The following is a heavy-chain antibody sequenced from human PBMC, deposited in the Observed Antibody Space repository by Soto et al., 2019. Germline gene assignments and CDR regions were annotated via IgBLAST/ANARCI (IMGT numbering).Heavy chain of an antibody. CDR2: IYSGSTT. V-gene: IGHV3-66*01. D-gene: IGHD5-18*01. CDR1: GLSVSSNY. Sequence: EVLLVESGGGLVQPGGSLRLSCAPSGLSVSSNYMSWVRQAPGKGLEWVSVIYSGSTTHYADSVKGRFTISRDSPRNTLYLQMTSLRVEDTAVYYCARGYWVEGYGAGTYFDYWGQGTLVTVSS. J-gene: IGHJ4*02. CDR3: ARGYWVEGYGAGTYFDY.